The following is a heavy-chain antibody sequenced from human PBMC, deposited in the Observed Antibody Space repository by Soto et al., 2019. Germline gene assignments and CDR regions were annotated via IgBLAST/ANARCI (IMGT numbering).Heavy chain of an antibody. D-gene: IGHD3-10*01. CDR1: GGTFSSYA. J-gene: IGHJ6*02. CDR3: ARVPYYYGSGSYSPHYYYYGMDV. V-gene: IGHV1-69*01. CDR2: IIPIFGTA. Sequence: VQLVQSGAEVKKPGSSVKVSCKASGGTFSSYAISWVRQAPGQGLEWMGGIIPIFGTANYAQKFQGRVTITADESTSTAYMELSSLRSEDTAVYYCARVPYYYGSGSYSPHYYYYGMDVWGQGTTVTVSS.